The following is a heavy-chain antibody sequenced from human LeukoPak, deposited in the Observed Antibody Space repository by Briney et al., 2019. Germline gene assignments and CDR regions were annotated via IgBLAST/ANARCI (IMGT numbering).Heavy chain of an antibody. V-gene: IGHV7-4-1*02. CDR1: GYTFNSVS. D-gene: IGHD3-10*01. CDR2: INTNTGNP. Sequence: GASVKVSCKASGYTFNSVSITWVRQAPGQGLEWLGWINTNTGNPTYAQGFTGRFVFSLDTSVSTAYLQISSLKAEDTAVYYCARGGPIAMVRGVISWGQGTLVTVSS. CDR3: ARGGPIAMVRGVIS. J-gene: IGHJ4*02.